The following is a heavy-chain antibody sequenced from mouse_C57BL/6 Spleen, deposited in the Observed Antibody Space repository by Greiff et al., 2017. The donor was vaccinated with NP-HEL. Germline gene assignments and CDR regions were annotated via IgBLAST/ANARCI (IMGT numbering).Heavy chain of an antibody. D-gene: IGHD2-4*01. CDR1: GFTFSSYG. CDR3: ASSMITEAY. V-gene: IGHV5-6*01. Sequence: EVQRVESGGDLVKPGGSLKLSCAASGFTFSSYGMSWVRQTPDKRLEWVATISSGGSYTYYPDSVKGRFTISSDNAKNTLYLQMSSLKSEDTAMYYCASSMITEAYWGQGTLVTVSA. CDR2: ISSGGSYT. J-gene: IGHJ3*01.